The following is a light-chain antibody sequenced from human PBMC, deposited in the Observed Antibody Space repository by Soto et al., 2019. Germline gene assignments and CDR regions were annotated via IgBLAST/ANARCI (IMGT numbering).Light chain of an antibody. CDR3: QQYGTSPFT. CDR1: QSVSNSY. J-gene: IGKJ3*01. V-gene: IGKV3-20*01. Sequence: EIVLTQSPGTLSLSPGDSATLSCRASQSVSNSYLAWYQQKPGQAPRLLIYGASSRASGIPDRFSGSGSGTDFSLTLSRLEPEDFAVYYCQQYGTSPFTFGPGTKVDIK. CDR2: GAS.